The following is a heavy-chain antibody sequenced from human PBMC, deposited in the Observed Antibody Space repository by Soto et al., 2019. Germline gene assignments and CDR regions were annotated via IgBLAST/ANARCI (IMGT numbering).Heavy chain of an antibody. CDR1: GFTVSSNY. V-gene: IGHV3-66*01. D-gene: IGHD2-15*01. Sequence: GGSLRLSCAASGFTVSSNYMSWVRQAPGKGLEWVSVIYSGGSTYYADSVKGRFTISRDNSKNTLYLQMNSLRAEDTAVYYCARVEVAPLYYYGMDVWGQGTTVTVSS. CDR2: IYSGGST. CDR3: ARVEVAPLYYYGMDV. J-gene: IGHJ6*02.